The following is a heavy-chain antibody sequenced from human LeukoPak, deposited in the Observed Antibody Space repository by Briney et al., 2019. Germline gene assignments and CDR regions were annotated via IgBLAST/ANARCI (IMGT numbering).Heavy chain of an antibody. D-gene: IGHD3-22*01. CDR3: AGYYDSSGYYRNQAFDI. CDR1: GFTFSSYW. J-gene: IGHJ3*02. Sequence: PGGSLRLSCAASGFTFSSYWMHWVRQAPGKGLVWVSRINSDGSSTSYADSVKGRFTISRDNAKNTVYLQMNSLRAEDTAMYYCAGYYDSSGYYRNQAFDIWGQGTMVTVSS. CDR2: INSDGSST. V-gene: IGHV3-74*01.